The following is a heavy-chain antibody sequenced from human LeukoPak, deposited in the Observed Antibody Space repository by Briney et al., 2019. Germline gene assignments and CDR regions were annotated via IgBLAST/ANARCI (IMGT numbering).Heavy chain of an antibody. J-gene: IGHJ6*02. V-gene: IGHV4-34*01. D-gene: IGHD3-16*01. Sequence: PSETLSLTCAVNGGSFSGYYWSWIRQPPGKGLEWIGEINHSGSTNYNPSLKSRVTISVDTSKNQFSLKLSSVTAADTAVYYCARRRFDYGMDVWGQGTTVTVSS. CDR1: GGSFSGYY. CDR3: ARRRFDYGMDV. CDR2: INHSGST.